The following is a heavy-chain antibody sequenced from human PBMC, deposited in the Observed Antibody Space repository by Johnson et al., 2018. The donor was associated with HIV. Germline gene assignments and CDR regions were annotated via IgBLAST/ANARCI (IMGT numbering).Heavy chain of an antibody. CDR3: AKAFVRYSSPPDAFDI. Sequence: VQLVESGGGVVQPGRSLRLSCAASGFTFSSYGMAWVRQAPGKGLEWVTAISFAGTNKYYADSVKGRFTISRDNSKNTVYLQMNSLRVEDTAVYYCAKAFVRYSSPPDAFDIWGQGTMVTVSS. CDR1: GFTFSSYG. J-gene: IGHJ3*02. CDR2: ISFAGTNK. V-gene: IGHV3-30*18. D-gene: IGHD6-13*01.